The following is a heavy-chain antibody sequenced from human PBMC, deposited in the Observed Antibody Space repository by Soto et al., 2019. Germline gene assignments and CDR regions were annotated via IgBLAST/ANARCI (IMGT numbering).Heavy chain of an antibody. Sequence: GGSLRLSCAASGIMFSTYEMNWVRQAPGKGLEWVSYTSSSGSTIYYADSVKGRFTISRDNAKNSLYLQMNSLRAEDTAVYYCARDYLMGMDVWGQGTTVTVSS. CDR3: ARDYLMGMDV. CDR1: GIMFSTYE. D-gene: IGHD2-8*01. J-gene: IGHJ6*02. V-gene: IGHV3-48*03. CDR2: TSSSGSTI.